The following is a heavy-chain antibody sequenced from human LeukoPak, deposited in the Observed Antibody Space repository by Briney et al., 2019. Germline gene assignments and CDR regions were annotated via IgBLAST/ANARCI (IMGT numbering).Heavy chain of an antibody. Sequence: PSETLSLTCTVSGGSISSYYWSWIRQPPGKGLEWIGYIYYSGSTNYNPSLMSRVTISVDTSKNQFSLKLSSVTAADTAVYYCARHYIAVAGRGAFDYWGQGTTVTVSS. V-gene: IGHV4-59*01. CDR1: GGSISSYY. CDR3: ARHYIAVAGRGAFDY. D-gene: IGHD6-19*01. J-gene: IGHJ4*03. CDR2: IYYSGST.